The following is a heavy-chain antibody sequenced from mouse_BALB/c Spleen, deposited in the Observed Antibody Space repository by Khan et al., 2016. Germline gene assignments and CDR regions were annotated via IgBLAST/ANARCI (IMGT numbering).Heavy chain of an antibody. D-gene: IGHD2-3*01. CDR2: INPNNGAT. Sequence: VQPQQSDPDLVKPGASVKISCKASGYSFTAYYMYWVKQSHGKSLEWIGRINPNNGATTFNQKFKGKAILTVDKSSTTAYMELRSLASEDSAVCDCARDDDVDWGQGTTLTVSS. CDR1: GYSFTAYY. CDR3: ARDDDVD. V-gene: IGHV1-18*01. J-gene: IGHJ2*01.